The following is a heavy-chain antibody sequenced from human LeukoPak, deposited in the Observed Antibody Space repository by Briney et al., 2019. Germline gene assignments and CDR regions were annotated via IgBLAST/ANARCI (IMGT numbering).Heavy chain of an antibody. Sequence: GSLXLSCAAPGFTFRDYWMTWVRRPPGKGLEWVANIKRDGSAKYYVDSVKGRFTLSRDNAKDVLYLHMSSLRVEDTAVYYCARDRVRGDYGVDYWGQGTLVTVAS. D-gene: IGHD4-17*01. V-gene: IGHV3-7*04. CDR3: ARDRVRGDYGVDY. J-gene: IGHJ4*02. CDR1: GFTFRDYW. CDR2: IKRDGSAK.